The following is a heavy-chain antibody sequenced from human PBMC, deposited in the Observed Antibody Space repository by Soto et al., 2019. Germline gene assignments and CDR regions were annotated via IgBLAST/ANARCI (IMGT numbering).Heavy chain of an antibody. V-gene: IGHV1-46*01. J-gene: IGHJ4*01. Sequence: ASVKESCKASENTFSTYSLHWVRQAPGQGLEWMGVINPTTTTTTDAQKFQGRVTMTRDTSASTAYMELSSLRSEDTAVYYCARGSGYYYWDDYWGQ. CDR2: INPTTTTT. CDR1: ENTFSTYS. D-gene: IGHD3-22*01. CDR3: ARGSGYYYWDDY.